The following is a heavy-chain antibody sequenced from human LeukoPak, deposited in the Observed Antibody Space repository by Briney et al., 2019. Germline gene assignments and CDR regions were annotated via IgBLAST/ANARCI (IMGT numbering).Heavy chain of an antibody. CDR3: ARYRRLAHNWFDP. V-gene: IGHV1-3*01. D-gene: IGHD6-19*01. J-gene: IGHJ5*02. Sequence: ASVKVSCKASGYTFTSYAMHWVRQAPGQRLEWMGWINAGNGNTKYSQKFQGRVTITRDTSASTAYMELSSLRSEDTAVYYCARYRRLAHNWFDPWGQGTLVTVSS. CDR2: INAGNGNT. CDR1: GYTFTSYA.